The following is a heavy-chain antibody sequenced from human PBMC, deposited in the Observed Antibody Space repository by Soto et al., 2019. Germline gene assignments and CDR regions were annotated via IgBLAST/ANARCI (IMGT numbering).Heavy chain of an antibody. CDR2: IWYDGSNK. V-gene: IGHV3-33*01. D-gene: IGHD2-15*01. J-gene: IGHJ5*02. Sequence: GGSLRLSCAASGFTFSSYGMHWVRQAPGKGLEWVAVIWYDGSNKYYADSVKGRFTISRDNSKNTLYLQMNSLRAEDTAVYYCAIIPDGGAAKGPHWFDPWGQGTLVTVSS. CDR1: GFTFSSYG. CDR3: AIIPDGGAAKGPHWFDP.